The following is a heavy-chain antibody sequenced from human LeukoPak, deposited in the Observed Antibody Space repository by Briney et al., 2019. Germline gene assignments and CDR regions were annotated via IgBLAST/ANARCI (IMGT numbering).Heavy chain of an antibody. V-gene: IGHV3-23*01. D-gene: IGHD3-22*01. Sequence: PGGSLRLSCAASGFTFSSYAMSWVRQAPGKGLEWVSAISGSGGSTYYADSVKGRFTISRDNSKNTLYLQMNSLRAEDTAVYYCAKDIVSYYYDSSGYGDYWGQGTLVTVSS. CDR1: GFTFSSYA. J-gene: IGHJ4*02. CDR3: AKDIVSYYYDSSGYGDY. CDR2: ISGSGGST.